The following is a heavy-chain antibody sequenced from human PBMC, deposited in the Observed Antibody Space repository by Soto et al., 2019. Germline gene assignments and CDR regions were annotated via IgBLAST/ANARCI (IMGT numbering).Heavy chain of an antibody. CDR2: ISRDGGTK. D-gene: IGHD2-8*02. J-gene: IGHJ4*02. V-gene: IGHV3-30*03. Sequence: QVQLVESGGGVVQPGRSLRLSCAASGFTVSSYDMHWVRQAPGKGLEWVAVISRDGGTKYYADSVKGRFTISRDNSRNTLFLEMNSLRGDEMAVYYCTGEVASGYWGQGTLVTVSS. CDR1: GFTVSSYD. CDR3: TGEVASGY.